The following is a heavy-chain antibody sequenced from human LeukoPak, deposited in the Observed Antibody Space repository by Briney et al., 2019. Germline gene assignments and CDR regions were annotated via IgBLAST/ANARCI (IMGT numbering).Heavy chain of an antibody. Sequence: ASVKVSCKASGYSFTNYGFTWVRQAPGQGLEWMGWISAYNGNTNYAQNLQDRVTMTTDTSTSTAYMEPRSLRSDDTALYYCARGTGPRTPFDYWGQGTLVTVSS. CDR1: GYSFTNYG. D-gene: IGHD3/OR15-3a*01. J-gene: IGHJ4*02. CDR3: ARGTGPRTPFDY. CDR2: ISAYNGNT. V-gene: IGHV1-18*01.